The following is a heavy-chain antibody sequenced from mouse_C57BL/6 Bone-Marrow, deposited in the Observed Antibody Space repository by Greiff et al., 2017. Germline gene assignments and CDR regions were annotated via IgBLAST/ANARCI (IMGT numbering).Heavy chain of an antibody. CDR3: ARPGYYAMDY. J-gene: IGHJ4*01. V-gene: IGHV1-82*01. D-gene: IGHD4-1*01. CDR1: GYAFSSSW. Sequence: VQLQQSGPELVKPGASVKISCKASGYAFSSSWMNWVKQRPGKGLEWIGRNYPGDGDTNYNGKFKGKATLTADKSSSTAYMQLSSLTSEDSAVYFCARPGYYAMDYWGQGTSVTVSS. CDR2: NYPGDGDT.